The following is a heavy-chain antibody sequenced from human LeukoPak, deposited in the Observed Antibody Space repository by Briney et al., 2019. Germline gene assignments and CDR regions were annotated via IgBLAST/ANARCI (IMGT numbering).Heavy chain of an antibody. D-gene: IGHD3-22*01. CDR1: GFTVSSNY. J-gene: IGHJ3*02. CDR2: IYSGGST. Sequence: GGSLRLSCAASGFTVSSNYMSWVRQAPGKGLEWVSVIYSGGSTYYADSVKGRFTISRDNSKNTLYLQMNSLRAEDTAVYYCARDGRPYDSSDLGAFDIWGQGTMVTVSS. CDR3: ARDGRPYDSSDLGAFDI. V-gene: IGHV3-66*01.